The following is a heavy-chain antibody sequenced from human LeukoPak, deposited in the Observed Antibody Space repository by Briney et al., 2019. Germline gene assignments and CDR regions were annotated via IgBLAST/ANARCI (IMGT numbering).Heavy chain of an antibody. CDR1: GGSISSGGYY. D-gene: IGHD3-16*01. Sequence: PSQTLSLTCAVSGGSISSGGYYWSWIRQPPGKGLEWIGYIYHSGSTYYNPSLKSRVTISADRSKNQFSLKLSSVTAADTAVYYCARARGGGSAFDIWGQGTMVTVSS. CDR3: ARARGGGSAFDI. V-gene: IGHV4-30-2*01. CDR2: IYHSGST. J-gene: IGHJ3*02.